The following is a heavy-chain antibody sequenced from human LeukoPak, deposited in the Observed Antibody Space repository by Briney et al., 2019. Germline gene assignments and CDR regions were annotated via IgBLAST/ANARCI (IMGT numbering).Heavy chain of an antibody. Sequence: GGSLRLSCAASGFTFSSYAMSWVRQAPGKGLEWVSAISGSGGSTYYADSVKGRFTISRDNSKNTLYLQTNSLRAEDTAVYYCAKDPPPGYYDSSGHPDYWGQGTLVTVSS. J-gene: IGHJ4*02. CDR1: GFTFSSYA. D-gene: IGHD3-22*01. V-gene: IGHV3-23*01. CDR3: AKDPPPGYYDSSGHPDY. CDR2: ISGSGGST.